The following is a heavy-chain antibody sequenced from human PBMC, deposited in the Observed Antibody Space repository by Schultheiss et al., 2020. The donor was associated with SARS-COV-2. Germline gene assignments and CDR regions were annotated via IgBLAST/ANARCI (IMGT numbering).Heavy chain of an antibody. J-gene: IGHJ6*02. D-gene: IGHD5-12*01. CDR1: GGSISSYY. CDR3: ARAIRGYSGYGDYYYYYGMDV. Sequence: GSLRLSCTVSGGSISSYYWSWIRQPPGKGLEWIGYIYYSGSTYYNPSLKSRVTISVDTSKNQFSLKLSSVTAADTAVYYCARAIRGYSGYGDYYYYYGMDVWGQGTTVTVSS. V-gene: IGHV4-59*12. CDR2: IYYSGST.